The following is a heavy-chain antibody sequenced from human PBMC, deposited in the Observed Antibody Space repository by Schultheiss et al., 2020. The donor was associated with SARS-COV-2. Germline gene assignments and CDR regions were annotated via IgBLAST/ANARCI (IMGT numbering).Heavy chain of an antibody. CDR3: AKEHIVVVPAVDNP. V-gene: IGHV3-21*04. CDR1: GFTFSTYA. D-gene: IGHD2-2*01. Sequence: GGSLRLSCAASGFTFSTYAMHWVRQAPGKGLEWVSSISSSSSYIYYADSVKGRFTISRDNAKNSLYLQMNSLRAEDTALYYCAKEHIVVVPAVDNPWGQGTLVTVSS. J-gene: IGHJ5*02. CDR2: ISSSSSYI.